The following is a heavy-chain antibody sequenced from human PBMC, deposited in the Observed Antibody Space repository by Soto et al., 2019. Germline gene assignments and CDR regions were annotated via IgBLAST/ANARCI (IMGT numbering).Heavy chain of an antibody. CDR1: GFTFRNYG. CDR2: ISSDGTNQ. Sequence: QVQLVESGGGVVQPGRSLRLSCAASGFTFRNYGMVWVRQAPGKGLEWVAGISSDGTNQYYADSVKGRFTISRDSSKNTLYLQMNSLRTEDTAVYYCAKDREGFGSWGQGTLVTVSS. CDR3: AKDREGFGS. V-gene: IGHV3-30*18. J-gene: IGHJ4*02.